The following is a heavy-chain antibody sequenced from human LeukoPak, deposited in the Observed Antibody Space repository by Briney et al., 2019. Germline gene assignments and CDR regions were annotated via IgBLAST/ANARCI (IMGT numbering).Heavy chain of an antibody. CDR2: IYYSGST. J-gene: IGHJ3*02. CDR3: ARDPSRHIGTFDI. D-gene: IGHD2-15*01. CDR1: GGSISSSSYY. Sequence: SETLSLTCTVSGGSISSSSYYWGWIRQPPGKGLEWIGSIYYSGSTYYNPSLKSRVTISLDTSQNQFSLRLRSVTAADTAVYYCARDPSRHIGTFDIWGQGTMVTVSS. V-gene: IGHV4-39*07.